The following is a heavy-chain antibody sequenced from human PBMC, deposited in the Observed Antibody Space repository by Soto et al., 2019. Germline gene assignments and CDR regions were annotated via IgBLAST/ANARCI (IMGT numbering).Heavy chain of an antibody. CDR1: GGTFSSYA. CDR3: AREVVVAATGWFDP. V-gene: IGHV1-69*12. D-gene: IGHD2-15*01. CDR2: IIPIFGTA. Sequence: QVQLVQSGAEVKKPGSSVKVSCKASGGTFSSYAISWVRQAPGQGLEWMGGIIPIFGTANYAQKFQGRVTIPAXEXTSTAYMELSSLRSEATAVYYCAREVVVAATGWFDPWGQGTLVTVSS. J-gene: IGHJ5*02.